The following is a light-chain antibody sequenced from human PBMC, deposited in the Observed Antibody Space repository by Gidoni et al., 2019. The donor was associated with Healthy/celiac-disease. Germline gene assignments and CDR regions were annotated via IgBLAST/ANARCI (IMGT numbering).Light chain of an antibody. J-gene: IGLJ1*01. CDR1: NIGSKS. CDR2: DDS. CDR3: QVWDSSSDHYV. V-gene: IGLV3-21*02. Sequence: SYVLTQLPSVSVAPGQTARTTCGGNNIGSKSVHCYQQKPGQAPVLVVYDDSDRPSGIPERFSGSNSGNTATLTISRVEAGDEADYYCQVWDSSSDHYVFGTGTKVTVL.